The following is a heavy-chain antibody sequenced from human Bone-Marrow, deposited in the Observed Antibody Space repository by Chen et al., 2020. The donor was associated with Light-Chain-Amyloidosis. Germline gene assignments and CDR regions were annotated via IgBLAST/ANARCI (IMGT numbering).Heavy chain of an antibody. CDR1: GGSMDYYY. CDR3: GRDNIGGVDF. V-gene: IGHV4-59*01. CDR2: IYNSGTT. J-gene: IGHJ4*02. D-gene: IGHD3-16*01. Sequence: QVQLQESGPGLVKPSETLSLTCTVSGGSMDYYYWNWIRQPPGKGVEWIGYIYNSGTTNCNPSLRSRVTMSVDMSKKQFSLKLSSVTAADTAVYYCGRDNIGGVDFWGQGTPVTVSS.